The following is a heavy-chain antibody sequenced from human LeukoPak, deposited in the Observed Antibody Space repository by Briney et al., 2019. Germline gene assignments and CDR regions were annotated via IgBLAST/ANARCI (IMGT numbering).Heavy chain of an antibody. D-gene: IGHD3-22*01. Sequence: GGSLRLSCAVSGFTFSSYRMNWVRQAPGKGLERVSYISSSSSMIYYADSVKGRFTISRDNAKNSLYLQMNSLRDEDTAVYYCAKLNPWNYYDRRGYGYYFDYWGQGTLVTVSS. CDR1: GFTFSSYR. CDR3: AKLNPWNYYDRRGYGYYFDY. J-gene: IGHJ4*02. V-gene: IGHV3-48*02. CDR2: ISSSSSMI.